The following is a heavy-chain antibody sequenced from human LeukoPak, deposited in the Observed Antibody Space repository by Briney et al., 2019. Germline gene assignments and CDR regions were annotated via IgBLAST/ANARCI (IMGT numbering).Heavy chain of an antibody. D-gene: IGHD6-13*01. CDR3: ARGRGARSSRWYNWFDP. J-gene: IGHJ5*02. CDR1: GGSFSAYY. V-gene: IGHV4-34*01. CDR2: INHSGST. Sequence: ETLSLTCAVYGGSFSAYYWSWIRQPPGKGLEWIGEINHSGSTNYNPSLKSRVTISIGTSKNQFSLEMSSVTAADTAVYYCARGRGARSSRWYNWFDPWGQGTLVTVSS.